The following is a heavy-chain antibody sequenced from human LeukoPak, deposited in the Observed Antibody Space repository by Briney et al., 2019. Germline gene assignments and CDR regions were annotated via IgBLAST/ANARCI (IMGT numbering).Heavy chain of an antibody. D-gene: IGHD6-13*01. CDR2: ISYDGSNK. V-gene: IGHV3-30*18. Sequence: GRSLRLSCAASGFTFSSFGMHWVRQAPGKGLEWVALISYDGSNKYYADSVKGRFTISRDNSKSILYLQMNSLRAEDTAVYYCAKGGRSSWHNDCWGQGSLVTVSS. CDR1: GFTFSSFG. CDR3: AKGGRSSWHNDC. J-gene: IGHJ4*02.